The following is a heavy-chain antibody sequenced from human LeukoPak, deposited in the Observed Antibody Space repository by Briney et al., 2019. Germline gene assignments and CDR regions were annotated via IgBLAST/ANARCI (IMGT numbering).Heavy chain of an antibody. CDR3: ARDPLGVVVVAATFDY. J-gene: IGHJ4*02. CDR1: GSAFTGYY. CDR2: INPNSGGT. D-gene: IGHD2-15*01. Sequence: ASVKVSCKASGSAFTGYYMHWLRHAPGQGLGWMGWINPNSGGTNYAQKFQGRVTMTRDTSISTAYMELSRLRSDDTAVYYCARDPLGVVVVAATFDYWGQGTLVTVSS. V-gene: IGHV1-2*02.